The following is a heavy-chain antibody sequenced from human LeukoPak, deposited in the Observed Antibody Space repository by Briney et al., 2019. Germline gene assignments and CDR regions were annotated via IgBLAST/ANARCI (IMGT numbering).Heavy chain of an antibody. V-gene: IGHV3-23*01. CDR3: AKTLSAITQSYYYDTSGYDY. Sequence: GGSLRLSCAASGFTFSSSAMSWVRQAPGKGLEWVSDISGSGGSTYYADSVKGRFTISRDNSKNTLYLQMNSLRAEDTAVYYCAKTLSAITQSYYYDTSGYDYWGQGTLVTVSS. D-gene: IGHD3-22*01. J-gene: IGHJ4*02. CDR1: GFTFSSSA. CDR2: ISGSGGST.